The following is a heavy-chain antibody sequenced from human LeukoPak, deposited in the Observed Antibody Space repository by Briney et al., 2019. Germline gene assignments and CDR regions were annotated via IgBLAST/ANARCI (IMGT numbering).Heavy chain of an antibody. CDR2: INPNSGGT. CDR3: AREGRRDTIFGVVRGPNYYYGMDV. Sequence: VASVKVSCKAPGYTFTGYYMHWVRQAPGQGLEWMGWINPNSGGTNYAQKLQGRVTMTTDTSTSTAYMELRSLRSDDTAVYYCAREGRRDTIFGVVRGPNYYYGMDVWGQGTTVTVSS. CDR1: GYTFTGYY. D-gene: IGHD3-3*01. V-gene: IGHV1-2*02. J-gene: IGHJ6*02.